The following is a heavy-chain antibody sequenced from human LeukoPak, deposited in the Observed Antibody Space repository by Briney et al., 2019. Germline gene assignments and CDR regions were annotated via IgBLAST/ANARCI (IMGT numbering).Heavy chain of an antibody. V-gene: IGHV3-30*18. Sequence: PGGSLRLSCAASGFTLSRYGMHWVRQARGKGLEGVAVISYDGSNKYYADCVKGRFTISRDNSKNTLYLQMNSLRAEDTAVYYCAKGHASGPSDYWGQGTLVTVSS. CDR1: GFTLSRYG. D-gene: IGHD3-3*01. CDR2: ISYDGSNK. CDR3: AKGHASGPSDY. J-gene: IGHJ4*02.